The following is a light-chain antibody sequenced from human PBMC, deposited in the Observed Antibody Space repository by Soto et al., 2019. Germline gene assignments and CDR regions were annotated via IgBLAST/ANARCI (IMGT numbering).Light chain of an antibody. J-gene: IGKJ1*01. CDR1: HGIISY. V-gene: IGKV1-8*01. CDR3: RQYNSYLWT. Sequence: AIRMTQSPSSFSASTGDRVTITCRASHGIISYLAWYQQKPGKATKLLIYAASTLQSGVPSRFSGSGSGTEFPLTISSLQPDDFATYYCRQYNSYLWTFGQGTKVDIK. CDR2: AAS.